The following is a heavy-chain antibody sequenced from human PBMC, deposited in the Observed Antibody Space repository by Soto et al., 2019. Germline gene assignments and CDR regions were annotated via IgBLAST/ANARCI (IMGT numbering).Heavy chain of an antibody. D-gene: IGHD1-26*01. Sequence: QVQLVQSGAEVKKPGSSVKVSCKASGGTFSSYSINWVRQAPGQGLEWMGEIIPISGTANYAQKFQGRVTMTADESTSTAYMELSSLTSEDTAVYYCARDGGRHSGGIDYWGQGTLVTVSS. V-gene: IGHV1-69*01. CDR1: GGTFSSYS. CDR2: IIPISGTA. J-gene: IGHJ4*02. CDR3: ARDGGRHSGGIDY.